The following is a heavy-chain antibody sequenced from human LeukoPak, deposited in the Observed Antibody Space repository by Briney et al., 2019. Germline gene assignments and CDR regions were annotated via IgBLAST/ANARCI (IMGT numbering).Heavy chain of an antibody. Sequence: ASVKVSCKASGGTFSSYAISWVRQAPGQGLEWMGGIIPIFGTANYAQKFQGRVTITADESTSTAYMELSSLRSEDTAVYYCASNGVRYYDILTGYYAAVYYFDYWGQGTLVTVSS. J-gene: IGHJ4*02. CDR3: ASNGVRYYDILTGYYAAVYYFDY. V-gene: IGHV1-69*13. CDR1: GGTFSSYA. D-gene: IGHD3-9*01. CDR2: IIPIFGTA.